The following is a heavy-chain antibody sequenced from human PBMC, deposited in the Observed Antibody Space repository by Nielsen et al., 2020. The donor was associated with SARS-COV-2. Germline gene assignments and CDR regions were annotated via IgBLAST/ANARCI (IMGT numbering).Heavy chain of an antibody. V-gene: IGHV3-21*01. CDR1: GFSLSSYI. Sequence: GESLKISCAASGFSLSSYIINWVRQAPGKRLEWVASISSSSRYIFYVDPVKGRFTISRDNAKNSVYLQMNSLRAEDTAVYYCASDGPLWVGESWGQGTLVIVSS. D-gene: IGHD3-10*01. CDR2: ISSSSRYI. J-gene: IGHJ5*02. CDR3: ASDGPLWVGES.